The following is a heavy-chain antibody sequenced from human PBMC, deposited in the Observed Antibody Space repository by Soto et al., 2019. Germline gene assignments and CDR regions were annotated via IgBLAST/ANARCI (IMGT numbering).Heavy chain of an antibody. Sequence: SETLSLTCSVSGGSISSYYWSWIRQPPGKGLEWIGYIYYSGSTNYNPSLKSRVTISVDTSKNQFSLKLSSVTAADTAVYYCARGESYCSGGSCYRGAFDIWGQGTMVTASS. CDR1: GGSISSYY. CDR2: IYYSGST. CDR3: ARGESYCSGGSCYRGAFDI. J-gene: IGHJ3*02. D-gene: IGHD2-15*01. V-gene: IGHV4-59*01.